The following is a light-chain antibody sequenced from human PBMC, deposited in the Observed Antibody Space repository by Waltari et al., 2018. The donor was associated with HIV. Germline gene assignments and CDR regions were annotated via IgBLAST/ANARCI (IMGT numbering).Light chain of an antibody. CDR2: EVS. CDR3: SSYTSSSTGV. CDR1: SSDVGGYKH. J-gene: IGLJ1*01. V-gene: IGLV2-14*01. Sequence: QSALTQPASVSGSPGQSITISCTGTSSDVGGYKHVSWYQQHPGKAPKLMIYEVSNRPSGVSNRFSGSKSGNTASLTISGLQAEDEADYYCSSYTSSSTGVFGTGTKVTVL.